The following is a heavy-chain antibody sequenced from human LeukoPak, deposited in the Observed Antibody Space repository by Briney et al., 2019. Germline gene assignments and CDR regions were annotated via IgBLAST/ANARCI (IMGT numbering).Heavy chain of an antibody. V-gene: IGHV1-18*01. CDR3: ARDQGLDDILTGYYGY. J-gene: IGHJ4*02. Sequence: GASVKVSCKASGYTFTSYGISWVRQAPGQGLEWRGWISAYNGNTNYAQKLQGRVTMTTDTSTSTAYMELRSLRSDDTAVYYCARDQGLDDILTGYYGYWGQGTLVTVSS. CDR2: ISAYNGNT. CDR1: GYTFTSYG. D-gene: IGHD3-9*01.